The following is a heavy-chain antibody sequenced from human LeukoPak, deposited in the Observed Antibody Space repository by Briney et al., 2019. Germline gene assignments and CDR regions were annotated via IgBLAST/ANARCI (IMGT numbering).Heavy chain of an antibody. CDR1: GGSISSGSYY. D-gene: IGHD6-19*01. Sequence: SQTLSLTCTVSGGSISSGSYYWSWIRQPPGKGLEWIGYIYYSGNTNYNPSLKSRVTISVDTSKNQFSLKLSSVTAADTAVYYCARGRRLVDAFDIWGQGTMVTVSS. V-gene: IGHV4-61*01. J-gene: IGHJ3*02. CDR3: ARGRRLVDAFDI. CDR2: IYYSGNT.